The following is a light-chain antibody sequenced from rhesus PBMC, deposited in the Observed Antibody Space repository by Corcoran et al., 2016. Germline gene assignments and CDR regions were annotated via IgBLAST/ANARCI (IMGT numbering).Light chain of an antibody. CDR3: QQGDSNPRT. J-gene: IGKJ1*01. V-gene: IGKV1-32*04. CDR1: QGISSY. Sequence: DIQMSQSPSSLSASVGDRVTITCRASQGISSYLNWYQQKPGKAPNLLIYFAKRLASGVPSRFSGSGSGSEFTLTIASLQPEDSATYYCQQGDSNPRTFGQGTKVEFK. CDR2: FAK.